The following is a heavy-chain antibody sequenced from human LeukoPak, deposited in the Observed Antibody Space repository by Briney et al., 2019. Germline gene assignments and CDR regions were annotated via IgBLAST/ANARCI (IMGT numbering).Heavy chain of an antibody. CDR3: ARHFAFSYYYMDV. V-gene: IGHV4-59*08. J-gene: IGHJ6*03. CDR2: IYHSGST. CDR1: GGSISSYY. Sequence: PSETLSLTCAVSGGSISSYYWSWIRQPPGKGLEWIGYIYHSGSTNYNPSLKSRVTTSVDTSKNQFSLKLSSVTAADTAVYYCARHFAFSYYYMDVWGKGTTVTVSS.